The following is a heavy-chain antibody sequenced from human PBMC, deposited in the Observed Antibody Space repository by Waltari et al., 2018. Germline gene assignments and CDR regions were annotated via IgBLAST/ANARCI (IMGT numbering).Heavy chain of an antibody. Sequence: QVQLQPWGAGLLKPSETLSLTCAVYGGSFSCYYWRWIRQPPGKGLEWIGEINHSGSTNYNPSLKSRVTISVDTSKNQFSLKLSSVTAADTAVYYCARRIAARLGGRNWFDPWGQGTLVTVSS. D-gene: IGHD6-6*01. CDR1: GGSFSCYY. CDR3: ARRIAARLGGRNWFDP. J-gene: IGHJ5*02. CDR2: INHSGST. V-gene: IGHV4-34*01.